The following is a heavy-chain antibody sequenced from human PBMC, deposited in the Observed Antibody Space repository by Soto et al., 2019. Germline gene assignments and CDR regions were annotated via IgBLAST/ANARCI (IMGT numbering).Heavy chain of an antibody. V-gene: IGHV4-31*03. D-gene: IGHD1-26*01. CDR1: GGSISIGGYY. CDR2: IYYSGST. CDR3: ARPFGAIDAFDI. Sequence: PSETLSLTCTVSGGSISIGGYYWSWIRQHPGKGLEWIGYIYYSGSTYYNPSLKSRVTISVDTSKNQFSLKLSSVTAADTAVYYCARPFGAIDAFDIWGQGTMVTVSS. J-gene: IGHJ3*02.